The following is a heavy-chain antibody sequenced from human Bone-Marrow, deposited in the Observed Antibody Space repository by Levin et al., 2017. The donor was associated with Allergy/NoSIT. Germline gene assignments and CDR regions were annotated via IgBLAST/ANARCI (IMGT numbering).Heavy chain of an antibody. D-gene: IGHD3-10*01. CDR3: ARLLWGVYGSGSYPAPSNENWFDP. V-gene: IGHV4-59*08. CDR1: GGSISSYY. CDR2: IYYSGST. Sequence: SETLSLTCTVSGGSISSYYWSWIRQPPGKGLEWIGYIYYSGSTNYNPSLKSRVTISVDTSKNQFSLKLSSVTAADTAVYYCARLLWGVYGSGSYPAPSNENWFDPWGQGTLVTVSS. J-gene: IGHJ5*02.